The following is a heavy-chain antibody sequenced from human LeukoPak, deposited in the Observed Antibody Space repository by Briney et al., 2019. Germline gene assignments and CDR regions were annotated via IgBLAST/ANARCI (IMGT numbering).Heavy chain of an antibody. Sequence: GGSLRLSCAVSGFTFSSYAMHWVRQAPGKGLEWVAVISYDGSNKYYADSVKGRFTISRDNSKNTLYLQMNRLRAEDTAVYYCARSLQSCGGDCYWGLFDYWGQGTLVTVSS. CDR1: GFTFSSYA. J-gene: IGHJ4*02. V-gene: IGHV3-30*04. D-gene: IGHD2-21*02. CDR2: ISYDGSNK. CDR3: ARSLQSCGGDCYWGLFDY.